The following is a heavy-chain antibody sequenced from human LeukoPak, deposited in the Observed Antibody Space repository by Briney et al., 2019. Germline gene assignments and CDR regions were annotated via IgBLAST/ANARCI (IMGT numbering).Heavy chain of an antibody. CDR2: IYYSGST. CDR1: GGSISSSSYY. Sequence: PSETLSLTCTVSGGSISSSSYYWGWIRQPPGKGLEWIGSIYYSGSTYYNPSLKSRVTISVDTSKNQFSLKLSSVTAADTAVYYCARVAYCGGDCYYEIDYWGQGTLVTVSS. V-gene: IGHV4-39*07. CDR3: ARVAYCGGDCYYEIDY. D-gene: IGHD2-21*02. J-gene: IGHJ4*02.